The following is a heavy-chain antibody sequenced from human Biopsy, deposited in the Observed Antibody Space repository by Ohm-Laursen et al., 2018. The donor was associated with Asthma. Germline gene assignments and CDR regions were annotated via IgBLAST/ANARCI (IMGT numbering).Heavy chain of an antibody. Sequence: SSVKVSCKAPGGTFSNFAISWVRQAPGEGLEWLGGIMTVFGTTNYAQKFQGRVTITADESTSTAYMEVTSLRSEDTAIYYCARCQVGYSSGRSLLLKKIYYSGMDVWGQGTAVTVSS. CDR3: ARCQVGYSSGRSLLLKKIYYSGMDV. CDR1: GGTFSNFA. CDR2: IMTVFGTT. V-gene: IGHV1-69*01. D-gene: IGHD6-19*01. J-gene: IGHJ6*02.